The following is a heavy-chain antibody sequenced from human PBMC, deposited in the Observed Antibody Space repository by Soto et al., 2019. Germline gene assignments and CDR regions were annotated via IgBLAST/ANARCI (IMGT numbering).Heavy chain of an antibody. J-gene: IGHJ4*02. V-gene: IGHV4-59*08. Sequence: PETLSLTCTVSGGSISSYYWSRIRQPPGKGLEWIGYIYYSGSTNYNPSLKSRVTISVDTSKNQFSLKLSSVTAADTAVYYCARRWGRTFDYWGQGTLVTVSS. CDR2: IYYSGST. CDR1: GGSISSYY. D-gene: IGHD7-27*01. CDR3: ARRWGRTFDY.